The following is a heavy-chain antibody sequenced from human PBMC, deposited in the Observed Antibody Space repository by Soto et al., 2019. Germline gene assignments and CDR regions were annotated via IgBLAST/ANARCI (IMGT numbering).Heavy chain of an antibody. J-gene: IGHJ4*02. V-gene: IGHV3-30-3*01. CDR3: ARDRGYCTNGVCHCIDY. Sequence: PGGSLRLSCAASGFTFSSYAMHWVRQAPGKGLEWVAVISYDGSNKYYADSVKGRFTISRDNSKNTLYLQMNSLRAEDTAVYYCARDRGYCTNGVCHCIDYWGQGTLVTVSS. D-gene: IGHD2-8*01. CDR1: GFTFSSYA. CDR2: ISYDGSNK.